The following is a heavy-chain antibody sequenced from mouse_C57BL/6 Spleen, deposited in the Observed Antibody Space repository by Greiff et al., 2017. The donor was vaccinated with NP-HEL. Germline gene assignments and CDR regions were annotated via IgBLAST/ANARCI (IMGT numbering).Heavy chain of an antibody. Sequence: QVHVKQSGAELVRPGASVTLSCKASGYTFTDYEMHWVKQTPVHGLEWIGAIDPETGGTAYNQKFKGKAILTADKSSSTAYMELRSLTSEDSAVYYCTRQLTGTGFAYWGQGTLVTVSA. J-gene: IGHJ3*01. CDR1: GYTFTDYE. CDR3: TRQLTGTGFAY. D-gene: IGHD4-1*01. CDR2: IDPETGGT. V-gene: IGHV1-15*01.